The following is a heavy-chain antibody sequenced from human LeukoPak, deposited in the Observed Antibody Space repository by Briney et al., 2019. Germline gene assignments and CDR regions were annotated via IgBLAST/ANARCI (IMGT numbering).Heavy chain of an antibody. J-gene: IGHJ5*02. CDR3: ARAPKSREFDP. CDR1: GGTLSSYA. Sequence: ASVKVSCKASGGTLSSYAISCVLQAPGQGLEWMGGIIPIFGTANYAQKFQGRVTITSDESTSTAYMELSSLRSEDTAVYYCARAPKSREFDPWGQGTLVTVSS. CDR2: IIPIFGTA. V-gene: IGHV1-69*01.